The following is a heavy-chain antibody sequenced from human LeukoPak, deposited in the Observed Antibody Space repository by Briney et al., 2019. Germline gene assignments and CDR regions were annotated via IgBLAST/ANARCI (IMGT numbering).Heavy chain of an antibody. D-gene: IGHD4-17*01. CDR3: ARDYAPSPYYYYGMGV. CDR1: GYTFTSYD. CDR2: MNPNSGNT. J-gene: IGHJ6*02. V-gene: IGHV1-8*01. Sequence: GASVKVSCKASGYTFTSYDINWVRQATGQGLEWMGWMNPNSGNTGYAQKFQGRVTMTRNTSISTAYMELSSLRSEDTAVYYCARDYAPSPYYYYGMGVWGQGTTVTVSS.